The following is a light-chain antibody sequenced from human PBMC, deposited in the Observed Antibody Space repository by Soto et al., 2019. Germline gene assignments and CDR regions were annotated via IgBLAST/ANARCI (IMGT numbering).Light chain of an antibody. CDR1: QTISSY. Sequence: DIQMTQSPSSLSASVGDRVTITCRASQTISSYLNWYQQKPGKAPKLLIYGASSLQSGVPSRFTGSGSGTDFTLTIRGLHPEDFETYYCQQSYSTPYTFGQGTKVDIK. J-gene: IGKJ2*01. CDR2: GAS. V-gene: IGKV1-39*01. CDR3: QQSYSTPYT.